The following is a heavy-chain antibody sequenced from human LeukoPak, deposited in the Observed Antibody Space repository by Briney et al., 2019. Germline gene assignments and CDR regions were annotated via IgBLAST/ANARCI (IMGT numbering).Heavy chain of an antibody. CDR2: ILPILDTP. V-gene: IGHV1-69*11. CDR1: GAPFSNYA. D-gene: IGHD2-21*02. CDR3: ARSVVTGSYPFDY. Sequence: SVKVSCKASGAPFSNYAISWVRQAPGQGREWIGWILPILDTPNYAQKFRGRVTITADESTSTAYMELSSLRSDDTAMYYCARSVVTGSYPFDYWGQGPLVIVSS. J-gene: IGHJ4*02.